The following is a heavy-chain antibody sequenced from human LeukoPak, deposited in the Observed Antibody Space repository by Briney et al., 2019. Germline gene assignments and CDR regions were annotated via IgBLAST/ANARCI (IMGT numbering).Heavy chain of an antibody. D-gene: IGHD6-19*01. Sequence: GGSLRLSCAASGFTFSSYGIRWVRQAPGKGLEWVSSISDSGGNTYYADSGKGRFTISRDNSKNTLYLQMNSLRAEDTAVYYCAKDGVWQSYYFDYWGQGTLVTVSS. CDR2: ISDSGGNT. CDR1: GFTFSSYG. V-gene: IGHV3-23*01. CDR3: AKDGVWQSYYFDY. J-gene: IGHJ4*02.